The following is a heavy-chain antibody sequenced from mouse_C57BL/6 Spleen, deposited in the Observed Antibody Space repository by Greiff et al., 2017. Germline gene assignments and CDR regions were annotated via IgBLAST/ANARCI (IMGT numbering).Heavy chain of an antibody. CDR1: GYTFTDYY. V-gene: IGHV1-26*01. J-gene: IGHJ1*03. CDR2: INPNNGGT. D-gene: IGHD2-3*01. CDR3: TDGYYDGYWYFDV. Sequence: EVQLQQSGPELVKPGASVKISCKASGYTFTDYYMNWVKQSHGKSLEWIGDINPNNGGTSYNQKFKGKATLTVDKSSSTAYMELRSLTSEDSAVYYCTDGYYDGYWYFDVWGTGTTVTVSS.